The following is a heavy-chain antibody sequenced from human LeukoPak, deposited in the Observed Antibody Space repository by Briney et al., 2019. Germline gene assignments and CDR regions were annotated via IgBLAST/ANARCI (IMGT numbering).Heavy chain of an antibody. CDR1: GFIFSSYG. CDR2: ISYDGSNK. Sequence: GGSLRLSCAASGFIFSSYGMHWVRQAPGKGLEWVAVISYDGSNKYYADSVKGRFTISRDNSKNTLYIQMNSLRAEDTAVYYCAQTVRGSSGWFDYWGQGTLVTVSS. D-gene: IGHD6-19*01. CDR3: AQTVRGSSGWFDY. V-gene: IGHV3-30*03. J-gene: IGHJ4*02.